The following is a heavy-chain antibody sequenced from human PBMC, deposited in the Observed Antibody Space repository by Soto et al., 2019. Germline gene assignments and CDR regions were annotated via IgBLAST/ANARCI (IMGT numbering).Heavy chain of an antibody. CDR2: MNPNSGET. J-gene: IGHJ5*02. Sequence: QEQLVQSGAEVKKPGASVKFSCKTSGYTFTDYDINWVRQATGQGLEWIGWMNPNSGETGYAQKFQGRVTMTRSASLSTAYLELSSLRSEDTAVYYCARVAVAARPRWYNWFDPWGQGTLVTVSS. V-gene: IGHV1-8*01. CDR3: ARVAVAARPRWYNWFDP. CDR1: GYTFTDYD. D-gene: IGHD2-15*01.